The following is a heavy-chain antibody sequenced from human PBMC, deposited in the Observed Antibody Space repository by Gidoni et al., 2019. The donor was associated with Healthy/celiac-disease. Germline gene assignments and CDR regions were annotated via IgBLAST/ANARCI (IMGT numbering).Heavy chain of an antibody. CDR3: AKASLIVATTFFDY. D-gene: IGHD5-12*01. Sequence: EVQLLESGGGLVQPGGSLRLSCAVSGFTFSNYAMSCVRQAPGKGLEWVSAISGSGGSTYYADSVKGRFTISRDNSRNTLYLQMSSLRAEDTAVYYCAKASLIVATTFFDYWGQGTLVTVSS. CDR1: GFTFSNYA. CDR2: ISGSGGST. V-gene: IGHV3-23*01. J-gene: IGHJ4*02.